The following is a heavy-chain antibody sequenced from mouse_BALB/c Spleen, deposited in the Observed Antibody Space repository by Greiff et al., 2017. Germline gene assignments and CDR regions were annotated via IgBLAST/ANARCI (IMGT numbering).Heavy chain of an antibody. Sequence: VQLQQSAAELARPGASVKMSCKASGYTFTSYTMHWVKQRPGQGLEWIGYINPSSGYTEYNQKFKDKTTLTADKSSSTAYMQLSSLTSEDSAVYYCARYRKYGNYYAMDYWGQGTSVTVSS. CDR1: GYTFTSYT. D-gene: IGHD2-10*02. CDR3: ARYRKYGNYYAMDY. J-gene: IGHJ4*01. CDR2: INPSSGYT. V-gene: IGHV1-4*02.